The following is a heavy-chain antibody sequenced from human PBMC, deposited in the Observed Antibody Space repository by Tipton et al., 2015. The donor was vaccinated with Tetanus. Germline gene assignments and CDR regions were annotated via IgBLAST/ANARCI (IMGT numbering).Heavy chain of an antibody. CDR2: IDHHGSS. V-gene: IGHV4-34*01. Sequence: LRLSCAVYGGSFSGYYWSWIRQPPGKGLEWIAEIDHHGSSSFHPPLKSRVTISVDTSKNQFSLRLSFVSAADTAVYYCARDRTICSGGSCYGIPGAFDIWGQGTMVTVSS. D-gene: IGHD2-15*01. J-gene: IGHJ3*02. CDR3: ARDRTICSGGSCYGIPGAFDI. CDR1: GGSFSGYY.